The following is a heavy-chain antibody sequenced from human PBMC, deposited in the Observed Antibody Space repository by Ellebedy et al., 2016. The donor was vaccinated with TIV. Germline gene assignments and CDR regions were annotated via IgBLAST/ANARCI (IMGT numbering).Heavy chain of an antibody. V-gene: IGHV3-23*01. CDR3: ARDGANNGYDMFDY. J-gene: IGHJ4*02. D-gene: IGHD5-12*01. CDR1: GFTFSNYA. CDR2: ISGNGEYT. Sequence: GGSLRLSCAASGFTFSNYAMSWVRRSPGKGLDWVSLISGNGEYTYYADSVKGRLTISRDNSMDTLYLQMNSLRAEDTAVYYCARDGANNGYDMFDYWGQGTLVTVSS.